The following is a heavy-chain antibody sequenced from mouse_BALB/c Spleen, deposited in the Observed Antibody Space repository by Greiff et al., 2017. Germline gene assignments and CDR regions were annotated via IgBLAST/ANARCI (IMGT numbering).Heavy chain of an antibody. CDR3: ARDYYGSSGFAY. J-gene: IGHJ3*01. CDR2: ISYSGST. D-gene: IGHD1-1*01. CDR1: GYSITSDYA. V-gene: IGHV3-2*02. Sequence: DVKLQESGPGLVKPSQSLSLTCTVTGYSITSDYAWNWIRQFPGNKLEWMGYISYSGSTSYNPSLKSRISITRDTSKNQFFLQLNSVTTEDTATYYCARDYYGSSGFAYWGQGTLVTVSA.